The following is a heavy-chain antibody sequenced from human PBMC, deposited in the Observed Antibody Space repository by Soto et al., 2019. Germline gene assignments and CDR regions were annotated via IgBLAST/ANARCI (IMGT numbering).Heavy chain of an antibody. CDR1: GFTLSNAW. CDR3: TTYYYCSSTSYLPYYSSGMDV. CDR2: IKSKTDGGTT. V-gene: IGHV3-15*01. Sequence: PGGSLRLSCAASGFTLSNAWMSWVRQAPGKGLEWVGRIKSKTDGGTTDYAAPVKGRFTISRDDSKNTLYLQMNSLKTEDTAVYYCTTYYYCSSTSYLPYYSSGMDVRAQGPTVT. D-gene: IGHD2-2*01. J-gene: IGHJ6*02.